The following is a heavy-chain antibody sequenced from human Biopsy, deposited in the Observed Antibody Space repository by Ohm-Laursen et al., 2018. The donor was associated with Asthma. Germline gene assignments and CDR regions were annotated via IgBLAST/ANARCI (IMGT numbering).Heavy chain of an antibody. CDR2: MYHSGSP. Sequence: TLSLTCTVSGGSITSSSYYWGCIRQPPGTGMEWIGSMYHSGSPYYHPSLKSRATISVDTSKNQLSLKMSSVTAADTAVYFCVRHQYSSSWSTFDYWGQGALVTVSS. CDR3: VRHQYSSSWSTFDY. D-gene: IGHD3-22*01. CDR1: GGSITSSSYY. J-gene: IGHJ4*02. V-gene: IGHV4-39*01.